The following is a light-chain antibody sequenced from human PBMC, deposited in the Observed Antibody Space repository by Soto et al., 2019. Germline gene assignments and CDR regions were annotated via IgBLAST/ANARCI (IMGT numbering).Light chain of an antibody. CDR2: ATS. V-gene: IGKV1-8*01. CDR3: QQYYSYPRT. J-gene: IGKJ2*01. Sequence: AIRMTQSPSSFSASTGDRVTITCRASQGISSYLAWFQQKPGKVPKLLIYATSTLQSGVPSRFSGSGSGTDFTLTISSLQSEDFATYYCQQYYSYPRTFGQGTKLEIK. CDR1: QGISSY.